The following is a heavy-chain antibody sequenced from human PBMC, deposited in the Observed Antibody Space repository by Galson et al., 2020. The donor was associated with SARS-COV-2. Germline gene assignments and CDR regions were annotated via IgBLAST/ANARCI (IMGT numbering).Heavy chain of an antibody. Sequence: ETSETLSLTCTVSGGSISSYYWSWIRQPPGKGLEWIGYIYYSGSTNYSPSLKSRVTLSVDTSKNQFSLKLSSVTAADTAVYYCARDRGYDILTGYYDYWGQGTLVTVSA. CDR3: ARDRGYDILTGYYDY. CDR2: IYYSGST. D-gene: IGHD3-9*01. J-gene: IGHJ1*01. V-gene: IGHV4-59*01. CDR1: GGSISSYY.